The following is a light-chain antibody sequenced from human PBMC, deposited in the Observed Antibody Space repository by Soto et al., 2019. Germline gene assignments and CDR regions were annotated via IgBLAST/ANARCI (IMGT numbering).Light chain of an antibody. V-gene: IGKV3-15*01. Sequence: IVMTQSPATLSVSPGERATLSCRASQSVSSNLAWYQQKPGQAPRLLIYGASTRATGIPARFSGSGSVTEFTLTISSLPSEDFAVYYCLPYNNWPPVTFGGGTKVEIK. CDR3: LPYNNWPPVT. CDR2: GAS. CDR1: QSVSSN. J-gene: IGKJ4*01.